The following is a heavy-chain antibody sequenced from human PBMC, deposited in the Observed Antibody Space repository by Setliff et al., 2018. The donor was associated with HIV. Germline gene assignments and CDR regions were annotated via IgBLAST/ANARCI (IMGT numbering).Heavy chain of an antibody. D-gene: IGHD6-13*01. CDR2: ISSSSSYI. CDR1: GFTFSSYS. Sequence: GGSLRLSCAASGFTFSSYSMNWVRQAPGKGLEWVSSISSSSSYIYYADSVKGRFTISRDNAKNSLYLQMNSPRAEDTALYYCARDAPYTSSWLSYSYYYGLDVWGQGTTVTVSS. V-gene: IGHV3-21*01. CDR3: ARDAPYTSSWLSYSYYYGLDV. J-gene: IGHJ6*02.